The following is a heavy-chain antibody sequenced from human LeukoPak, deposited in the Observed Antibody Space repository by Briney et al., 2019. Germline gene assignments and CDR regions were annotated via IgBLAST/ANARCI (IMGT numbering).Heavy chain of an antibody. Sequence: QPGRSLRLSCAASGFTFSSYGMHWVRQAPGKGLEWVAVIWYDGSNKYYADSVKGRFTISRDNSKNTLYLQMNSLGAEDTAVYYCARGGSGWYYFDYWGQGTLVTVSS. J-gene: IGHJ4*02. CDR3: ARGGSGWYYFDY. CDR1: GFTFSSYG. D-gene: IGHD6-19*01. V-gene: IGHV3-33*01. CDR2: IWYDGSNK.